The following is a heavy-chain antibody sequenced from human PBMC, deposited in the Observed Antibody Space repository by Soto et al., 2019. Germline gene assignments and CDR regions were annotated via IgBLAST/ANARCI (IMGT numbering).Heavy chain of an antibody. CDR2: IIPISGTP. D-gene: IGHD5-12*01. V-gene: IGHV1-69*13. J-gene: IGHJ4*02. Sequence: SVKVSYKSSGVTFSRQDIRFVRQAPGQGLEWMGGIIPISGTPQYAEKFQDRVTITADESTSTAYMELSSLTSEDTAVYYCATNEGRDGYSFDYWGQGTMVTVSS. CDR1: GVTFSRQD. CDR3: ATNEGRDGYSFDY.